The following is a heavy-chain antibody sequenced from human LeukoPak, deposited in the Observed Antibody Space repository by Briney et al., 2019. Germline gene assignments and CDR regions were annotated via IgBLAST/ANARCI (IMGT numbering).Heavy chain of an antibody. V-gene: IGHV3-48*03. D-gene: IGHD2-15*01. CDR3: ARPLGYCSGGSCLTDAFDI. J-gene: IGHJ3*02. CDR2: ISSSGSTI. CDR1: GLTFSSYE. Sequence: GGTLRLPSAASGLTFSSYEMKWVRQAPGKGLKRVSYISSSGSTIYYADSVKGRFTISRDNAKNSLYLQMNSLRAEDTAVYYCARPLGYCSGGSCLTDAFDIWGQGTMVTVSS.